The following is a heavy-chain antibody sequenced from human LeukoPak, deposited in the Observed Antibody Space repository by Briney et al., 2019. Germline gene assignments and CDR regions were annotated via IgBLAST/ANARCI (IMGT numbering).Heavy chain of an antibody. CDR2: IYTSGST. D-gene: IGHD2-15*01. V-gene: IGHV4-61*02. CDR3: ARDVADPGYCSGGSCYPDWYFDL. CDR1: GGSINSGNHY. J-gene: IGHJ2*01. Sequence: TSETLSLTCTVSGGSINSGNHYWGWIRQSPGKGLEWIGRIYTSGSTNYNPSLKSRVTMSVDTSKNQFSLKLSSVTAADTAVYYCARDVADPGYCSGGSCYPDWYFDLWGRGTLVTVSS.